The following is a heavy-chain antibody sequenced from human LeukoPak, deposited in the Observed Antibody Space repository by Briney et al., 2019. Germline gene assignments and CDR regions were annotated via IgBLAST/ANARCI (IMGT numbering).Heavy chain of an antibody. D-gene: IGHD6-6*01. Sequence: SETLSLTCTVSGGSISSSSYYWGWIRQPPGKGLEWIGSIYYSGSTYYNPSLKSRVTISVDTSKNQFSLKLSSVTAADTAVYYCASYSIAARQNYFDYWGQGTLVTVSS. CDR1: GGSISSSSYY. CDR3: ASYSIAARQNYFDY. CDR2: IYYSGST. J-gene: IGHJ4*02. V-gene: IGHV4-39*01.